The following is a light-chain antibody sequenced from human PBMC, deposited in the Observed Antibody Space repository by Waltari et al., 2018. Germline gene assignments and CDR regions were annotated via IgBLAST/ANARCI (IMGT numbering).Light chain of an antibody. CDR1: QSIGNY. V-gene: IGKV1-39*01. CDR2: AAS. Sequence: DIRMTQSPSSLSASVGDRVTITCRASQSIGNYLSWYQQKPGKAPNLLIYAASSFQSGVPSRFSGSGSGTDLTLTISSLQPEDFATYYCQQSYISLTFGQGTKVEIK. CDR3: QQSYISLT. J-gene: IGKJ1*01.